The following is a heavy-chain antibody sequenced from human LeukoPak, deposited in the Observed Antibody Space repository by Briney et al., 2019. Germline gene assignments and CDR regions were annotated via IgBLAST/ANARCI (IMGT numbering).Heavy chain of an antibody. CDR3: ARGDTKYCNSGSCHNPFDQ. J-gene: IGHJ4*02. CDR1: GFTFSSYS. Sequence: GGSLRLSCAASGFTFSSYSMNWVRQAPGKGLEWVSYISSSSSTIYYADSVKGRFTISRDNAKNSLNLQMNSLRAEDTAVYYCARGDTKYCNSGSCHNPFDQWGQGTLVTVTS. CDR2: ISSSSSTI. V-gene: IGHV3-48*04. D-gene: IGHD2-2*02.